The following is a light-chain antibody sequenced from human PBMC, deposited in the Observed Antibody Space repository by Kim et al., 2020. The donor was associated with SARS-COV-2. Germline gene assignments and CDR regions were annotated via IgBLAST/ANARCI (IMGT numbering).Light chain of an antibody. CDR1: QSVHNW. Sequence: ASVGDTLTISCRASQSVHNWLAWYQQKPGQVPKLLIEKASDLQSGVPARFSGSGSGTEFTLTITTLQPSDFATYYCQQYHTHSTFGQGTKVDIK. CDR3: QQYHTHST. CDR2: KAS. V-gene: IGKV1-5*03. J-gene: IGKJ1*01.